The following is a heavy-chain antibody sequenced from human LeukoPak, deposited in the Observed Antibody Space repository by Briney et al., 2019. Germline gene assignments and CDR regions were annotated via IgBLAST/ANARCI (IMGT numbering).Heavy chain of an antibody. CDR2: ISSSSSYI. CDR1: GFTFSSYS. D-gene: IGHD6-13*01. V-gene: IGHV3-21*01. J-gene: IGHJ4*02. Sequence: GGSLGLSCAASGFTFSSYSMNWVRQAPGKGLEWVSSISSSSSYIYYADSVKGRFTISRDNAKNSLYLQMNSLRAEDTTVYYCARLASLHSSSWNFDYWGQGTLVTVSS. CDR3: ARLASLHSSSWNFDY.